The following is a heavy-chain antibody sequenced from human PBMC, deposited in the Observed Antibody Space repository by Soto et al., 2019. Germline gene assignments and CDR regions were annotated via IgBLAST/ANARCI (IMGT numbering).Heavy chain of an antibody. CDR2: ISSSSSYI. CDR1: GFTFSSYS. Sequence: GGSLRLSCAASGFTFSSYSMNWVRQAPGKGLEWVSSISSSSSYIYYADSVKGRFTISGDNAKNSLYLQMNSLRAEDTAVYYCARAAAPDLLGYYGMDVWGQGTTVTVSS. D-gene: IGHD6-13*01. J-gene: IGHJ6*02. CDR3: ARAAAPDLLGYYGMDV. V-gene: IGHV3-21*01.